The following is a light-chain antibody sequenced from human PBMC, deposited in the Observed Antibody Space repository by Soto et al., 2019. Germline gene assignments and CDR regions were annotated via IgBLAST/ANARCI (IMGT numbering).Light chain of an antibody. CDR1: QGISSY. Sequence: DIQLTQSPSFLSASVGDRVTITCRASQGISSYLAWYQQKPGKAPKLLIYAASTLQSGVPSRFSGSGSGTEFTLTISSLQPEDFATYYCQQHTFGGGTKVEIK. CDR3: QQHT. CDR2: AAS. J-gene: IGKJ4*01. V-gene: IGKV1-9*01.